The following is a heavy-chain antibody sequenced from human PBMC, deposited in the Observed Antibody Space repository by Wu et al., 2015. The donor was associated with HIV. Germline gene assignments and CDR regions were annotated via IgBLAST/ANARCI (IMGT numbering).Heavy chain of an antibody. D-gene: IGHD1-26*01. V-gene: IGHV1-2*02. Sequence: QVQLVQSGAEVKKPGASMKVSCKASGYDFTGFYIHWVRQAPGQGLEWMGWINPNSGDTYYKQKFQGRVAMTRDTSITSVYMELSSLRSDDTAVFFXARTILYSGSYFDYWGQGTLVTVSS. J-gene: IGHJ4*02. CDR3: ARTILYSGSYFDY. CDR2: INPNSGDT. CDR1: GYDFTGFY.